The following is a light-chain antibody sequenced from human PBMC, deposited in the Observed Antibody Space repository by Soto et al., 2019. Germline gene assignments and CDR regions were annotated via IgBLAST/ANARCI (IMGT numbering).Light chain of an antibody. Sequence: EIVLTQSPGTLSLSPGERATLSCRTSHSISSTYLAWDQQKPGQAPRLLMYGASSRATGVPDRFSGSGSGTDFTLTISRLEPEDFAVYSCQQYGSSPITFGQGTRLEIK. V-gene: IGKV3-20*01. CDR1: HSISSTY. J-gene: IGKJ5*01. CDR3: QQYGSSPIT. CDR2: GAS.